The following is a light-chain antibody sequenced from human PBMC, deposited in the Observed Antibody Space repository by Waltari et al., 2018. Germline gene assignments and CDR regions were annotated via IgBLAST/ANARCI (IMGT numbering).Light chain of an antibody. Sequence: QSVLTQPPSASGSPRQTVAISCSGSASNIRRSVVTWYQQLPGTTPTLLIYSNDQRPAGVPGRFSGSKSATSASLAISGLQSEDEAHYYCAAWDDSINGPAFGGGTKLTVL. J-gene: IGLJ3*02. CDR1: ASNIRRSV. V-gene: IGLV1-44*01. CDR3: AAWDDSINGPA. CDR2: SND.